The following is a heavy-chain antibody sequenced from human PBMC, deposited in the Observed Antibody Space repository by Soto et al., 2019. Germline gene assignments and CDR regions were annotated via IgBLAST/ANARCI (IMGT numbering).Heavy chain of an antibody. CDR3: ARGGLGYCSGGSCPQNWIDP. J-gene: IGHJ5*02. CDR1: GYTFTIYC. CDR2: ISPYNGNT. V-gene: IGHV1-18*01. D-gene: IGHD2-15*01. Sequence: ASVKVSCKASGYTFTIYCITWVRQAPGQGLEWMGWISPYNGNTNYAQKFQGRVTMTTDTSTTTAYMELRSLRSDDTAVYYCARGGLGYCSGGSCPQNWIDPWGQGTLVSVSS.